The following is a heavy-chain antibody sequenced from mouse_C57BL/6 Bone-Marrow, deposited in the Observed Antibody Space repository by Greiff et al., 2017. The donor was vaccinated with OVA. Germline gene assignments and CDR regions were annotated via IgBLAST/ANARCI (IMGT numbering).Heavy chain of an antibody. CDR1: GYTFTSYW. V-gene: IGHV1-69*01. CDR2: IDPSDSYT. Sequence: QVQLQQPGAELVMPGASVKLSCKASGYTFTSYWMHWVKQRPGQGLEWIGEIDPSDSYTNYNQKFKGKSTVTVDKSSSTAYMQLSSLTSEDSAVYYCAKANLYYYAMDYWGQGTSVTVSS. D-gene: IGHD4-1*01. CDR3: AKANLYYYAMDY. J-gene: IGHJ4*01.